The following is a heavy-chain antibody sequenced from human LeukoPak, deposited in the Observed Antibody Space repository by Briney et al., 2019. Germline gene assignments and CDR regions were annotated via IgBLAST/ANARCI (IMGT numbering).Heavy chain of an antibody. CDR1: GFTFSRYS. CDR3: ARDVRSGWLQAFDL. CDR2: ISPSSTSI. Sequence: GGSPRLSCAASGFTFSRYSMNWVRQAPGKGLEWISYISPSSTSIHYADSVKGRFTTSRDNSKNTLYLQMNSLRAEDTAVYYCARDVRSGWLQAFDLWGRGTLVTVSS. J-gene: IGHJ2*01. V-gene: IGHV3-48*01. D-gene: IGHD5-12*01.